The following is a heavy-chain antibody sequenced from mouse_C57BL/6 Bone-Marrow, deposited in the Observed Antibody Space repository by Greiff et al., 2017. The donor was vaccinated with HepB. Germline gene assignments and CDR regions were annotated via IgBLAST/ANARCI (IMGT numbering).Heavy chain of an antibody. Sequence: EVQLQQSGPELVKPGASVKMSCKASGYTFTDYNMHWVKQSHGKSLEWIGYINPNIGGTSYNQKFKGKATLTVNKTSSTAYMELRSLTSEDSAVYYCASGNYRAMDYWGQGTSVTVSS. CDR3: ASGNYRAMDY. J-gene: IGHJ4*01. CDR1: GYTFTDYN. CDR2: INPNIGGT. V-gene: IGHV1-22*01. D-gene: IGHD2-1*01.